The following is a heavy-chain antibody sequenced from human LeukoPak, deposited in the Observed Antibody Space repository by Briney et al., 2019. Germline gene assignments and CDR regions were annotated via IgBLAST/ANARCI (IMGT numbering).Heavy chain of an antibody. CDR2: IYYSGST. J-gene: IGHJ4*02. D-gene: IGHD4-17*01. CDR3: AREDYGVFFDY. Sequence: SETLSLTCTVSGGSISSGDYYWSWIRQPPGKGLEWIGYIYYSGSTYYNPSLKSRVTISVDTPKNQFSLKLSSVTAADTAVYYCAREDYGVFFDYWGQGTLVTVSS. CDR1: GGSISSGDYY. V-gene: IGHV4-30-4*01.